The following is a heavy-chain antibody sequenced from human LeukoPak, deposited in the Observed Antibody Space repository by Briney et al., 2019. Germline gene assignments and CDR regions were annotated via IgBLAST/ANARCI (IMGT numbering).Heavy chain of an antibody. CDR3: ARAAGGTRDYYMDV. V-gene: IGHV1-8*01. CDR2: MNPSSGNT. J-gene: IGHJ6*03. D-gene: IGHD3-16*01. CDR1: GYTFSSYD. Sequence: ASVKVSCKASGYTFSSYDVNWVRQATGQGLEWMGWMNPSSGNTGYAQKFQGRVTIIRNTSISTAYMELSSLRSEDTAVYYCARAAGGTRDYYMDVWAKGTTVTVSS.